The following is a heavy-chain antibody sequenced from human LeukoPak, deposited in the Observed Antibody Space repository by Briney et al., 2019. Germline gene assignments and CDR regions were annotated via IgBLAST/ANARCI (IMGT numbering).Heavy chain of an antibody. J-gene: IGHJ4*02. V-gene: IGHV5-51*01. CDR2: IYPGDADT. D-gene: IGHD5-12*01. CDR3: VRHGPSAYDHSFVY. CDR1: GYSFTSYW. Sequence: GESLKISCKGSGYSFTSYWIGRVRQTPGKGLEWMGIIYPGDADTRYRPSFQGQVTISADKSISTAYLQWSSLEASDTAMYYCVRHGPSAYDHSFVYWGQGTLVTVSS.